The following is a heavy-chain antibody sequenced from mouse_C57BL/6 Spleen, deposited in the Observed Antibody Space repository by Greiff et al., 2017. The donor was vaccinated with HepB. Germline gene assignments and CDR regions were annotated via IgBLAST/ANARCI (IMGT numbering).Heavy chain of an antibody. D-gene: IGHD4-1*01. V-gene: IGHV10-3*01. J-gene: IGHJ2*01. Sequence: EVQVVESGGGLVQPKGSLKLSCAASGFTFNTYAMHWVRQAPGKGLEWVARIRSKSSNYATYYADSVKDRFTISRDDSQSMLYLQMNNLKTEDTARYYCVREKLTGTWGAFDYWGQGTTLTVSS. CDR3: VREKLTGTWGAFDY. CDR2: IRSKSSNYAT. CDR1: GFTFNTYA.